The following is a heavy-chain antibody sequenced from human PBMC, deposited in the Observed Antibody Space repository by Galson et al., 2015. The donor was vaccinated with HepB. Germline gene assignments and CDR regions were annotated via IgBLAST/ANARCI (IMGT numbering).Heavy chain of an antibody. CDR2: IERDGSEK. V-gene: IGHV3-7*03. D-gene: IGHD3-10*01. Sequence: SLRLSCAASGFTFSNHWMNWVRQAPGRGLEWVATIERDGSEKYYLDSARGRFTISRDNAKNSLFLQMNSLRAEDTAVYYCARGVQAVFDIWGQGTMVTVSS. CDR1: GFTFSNHW. J-gene: IGHJ3*02. CDR3: ARGVQAVFDI.